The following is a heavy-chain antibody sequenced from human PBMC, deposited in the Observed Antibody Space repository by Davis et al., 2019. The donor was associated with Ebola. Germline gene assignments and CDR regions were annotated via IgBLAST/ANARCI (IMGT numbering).Heavy chain of an antibody. CDR2: IWYDGSNK. CDR3: SRGGVPAAMDY. Sequence: GESLKISCAASGFTFSSYGMHWVRQAPGKGLEWVAVIWYDGSNKYYADSVKGRFTISRDNSKNTLYLQMDSLRAEDTAVYYCSRGGVPAAMDYWGQGTLVPVSS. CDR1: GFTFSSYG. D-gene: IGHD2-2*01. V-gene: IGHV3-33*08. J-gene: IGHJ4*02.